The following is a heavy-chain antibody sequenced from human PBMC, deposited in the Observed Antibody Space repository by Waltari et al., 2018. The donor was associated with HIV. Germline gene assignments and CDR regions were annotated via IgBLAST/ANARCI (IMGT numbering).Heavy chain of an antibody. D-gene: IGHD3-22*01. Sequence: QVHLVQSGAELRKPGASVTVSCKASGYTFTNYGITWVRQATGQGLARMGWIDGYNGDTKYAQKVRCRVTMTTDTSTSTAYLEMGSLRFDDTAVDYCARDHYYGSSGYYSDYWGQGTLVTVSS. J-gene: IGHJ4*02. CDR3: ARDHYYGSSGYYSDY. CDR2: IDGYNGDT. CDR1: GYTFTNYG. V-gene: IGHV1-18*01.